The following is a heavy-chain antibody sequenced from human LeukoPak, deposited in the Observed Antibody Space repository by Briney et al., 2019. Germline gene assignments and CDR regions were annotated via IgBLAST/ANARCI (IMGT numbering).Heavy chain of an antibody. D-gene: IGHD1-26*01. CDR2: IYYSGST. V-gene: IGHV4-39*07. J-gene: IGHJ4*02. CDR1: GGSISSSSYY. Sequence: PSETLSLTCTVSGGSISSSSYYWGWIRQPPGKGLEWIGSIYYSGSTYYNPSLKSRVTISVDTSKNQFSLKLSSVTAADTAVYYCARGWLVGVQHPPDYWGQGTLVTVSP. CDR3: ARGWLVGVQHPPDY.